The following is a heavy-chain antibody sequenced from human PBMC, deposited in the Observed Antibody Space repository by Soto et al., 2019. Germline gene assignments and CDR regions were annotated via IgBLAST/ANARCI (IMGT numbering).Heavy chain of an antibody. CDR2: TSFDGSTK. D-gene: IGHD3-3*02. CDR3: ARDIEARVLIFGVVVVGKFDH. J-gene: IGHJ5*02. V-gene: IGHV3-30*04. CDR1: GFTFRNHA. Sequence: QVPLVESGGGVVQPGGSLTLSCGASGFTFRNHALHWVRQAPGKGLEWVAVTSFDGSTKFYADSVKGRFTISRDNSNNTLFLHMNSLRGEDTALYYCARDIEARVLIFGVVVVGKFDHWGLGTLVAVSS.